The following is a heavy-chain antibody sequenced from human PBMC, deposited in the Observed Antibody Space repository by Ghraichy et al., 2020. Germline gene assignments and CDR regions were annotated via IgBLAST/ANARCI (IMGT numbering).Heavy chain of an antibody. J-gene: IGHJ5*02. Sequence: SETLSLTCTVYGGSFSGYYWSWIRKPPGKGLEWIGEINQSGSTNYSPSLESRVTISVDTSKNQFSLKLSSVTAADTAVYYCGRVIGCGYYANWFDPWGQGTLVTVSS. CDR3: GRVIGCGYYANWFDP. CDR2: INQSGST. V-gene: IGHV4-34*01. CDR1: GGSFSGYY. D-gene: IGHD3-22*01.